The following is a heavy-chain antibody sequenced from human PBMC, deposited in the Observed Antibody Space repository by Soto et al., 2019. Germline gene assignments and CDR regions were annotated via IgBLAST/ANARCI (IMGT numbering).Heavy chain of an antibody. Sequence: GGSLRLSCAASGFTFSSYGMHWVRQAPGKGLEWVAVIWYDGSNKYYADSVKGRFTISRDNSKNTLYLQMNSLRAEDTAVYYCAREAGAVAGSWGEIDYWGQGTLVTVSS. CDR1: GFTFSSYG. CDR2: IWYDGSNK. J-gene: IGHJ4*02. CDR3: AREAGAVAGSWGEIDY. V-gene: IGHV3-33*01. D-gene: IGHD6-19*01.